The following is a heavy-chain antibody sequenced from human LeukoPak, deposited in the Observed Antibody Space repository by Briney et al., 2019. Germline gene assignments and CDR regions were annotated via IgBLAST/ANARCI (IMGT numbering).Heavy chain of an antibody. D-gene: IGHD6-19*01. CDR1: GFTFSDYY. CDR3: AKRAGFSSGWYEGDAFDI. V-gene: IGHV3-11*01. J-gene: IGHJ3*02. CDR2: ISSSGSTI. Sequence: GGSLRLSCAASGFTFSDYYMSWIRQAPGKGLEGVSYISSSGSTIYYADSVKGRFTISRDNAKNSLYLQMNSLRAEDTAVYYCAKRAGFSSGWYEGDAFDIWGQGTMVTVSS.